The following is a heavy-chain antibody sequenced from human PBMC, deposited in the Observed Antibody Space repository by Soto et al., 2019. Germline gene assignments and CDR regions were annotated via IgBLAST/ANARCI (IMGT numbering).Heavy chain of an antibody. Sequence: GASVKVSCKASGYTFTSYAIHWVRQAPGQRLEWMGWINAGNGNTKYSQKFQGRVTITRDTSASTAYMELSSLRSEDTAVYYCARNQTSPQYSSIFISHPVYYDYDYNDVSGKGTTVTVSS. CDR3: ARNQTSPQYSSIFISHPVYYDYDYNDV. V-gene: IGHV1-3*01. D-gene: IGHD6-13*01. J-gene: IGHJ6*03. CDR1: GYTFTSYA. CDR2: INAGNGNT.